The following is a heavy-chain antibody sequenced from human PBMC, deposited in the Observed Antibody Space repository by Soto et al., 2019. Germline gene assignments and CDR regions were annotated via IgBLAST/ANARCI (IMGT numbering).Heavy chain of an antibody. D-gene: IGHD3-10*01. J-gene: IGHJ4*02. CDR3: ARVYYYGSGSPMYYFDY. CDR2: IYYSGST. Sequence: QVQLQESGPGLVKPSQTLSLTCTVSGCSISSGGYYWSWIRQHPGKGLACIGYIYYSGSTNYNPSLESRVIISVDKSKNPFSLKLSSVTAADTAVYYCARVYYYGSGSPMYYFDYWGQGTLVTVSS. V-gene: IGHV4-31*03. CDR1: GCSISSGGYY.